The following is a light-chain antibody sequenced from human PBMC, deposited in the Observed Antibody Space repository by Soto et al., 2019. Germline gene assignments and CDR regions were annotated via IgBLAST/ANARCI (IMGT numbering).Light chain of an antibody. CDR1: QSISSW. V-gene: IGKV1-5*01. Sequence: DIQMTQSPSTLSASVGDRVTLTCRASQSISSWLAWYQQKPGKAPKLLIYDASRLQSGVPSRFSGSGSGTEFTLTVTNLQPDDLATYACQQYSDLSLTLGGGTKVEIK. CDR3: QQYSDLSLT. J-gene: IGKJ4*01. CDR2: DAS.